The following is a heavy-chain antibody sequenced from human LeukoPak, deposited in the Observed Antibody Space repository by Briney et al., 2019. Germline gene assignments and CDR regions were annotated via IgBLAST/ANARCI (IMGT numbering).Heavy chain of an antibody. J-gene: IGHJ4*02. CDR2: IFYSGSTN. CDR3: ARHSTIEPRPDY. Sequence: SETLSLTCTVSGASISTYYWSWIRQPPVKGLEWIGCIFYSGSTNSGNTNYNPPLKSRVTISVDTSKNQFSLKLSSVTAADTAVYYCARHSTIEPRPDYWGQGTLVTVSS. D-gene: IGHD6-6*01. CDR1: GASISTYY. V-gene: IGHV4-59*08.